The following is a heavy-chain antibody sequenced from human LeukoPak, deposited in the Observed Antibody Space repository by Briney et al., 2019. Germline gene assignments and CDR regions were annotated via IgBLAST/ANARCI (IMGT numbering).Heavy chain of an antibody. J-gene: IGHJ4*02. V-gene: IGHV3-30*04. Sequence: LRLSCAASGFTFSSYAMHWVRQAPGKGLEWVAVISYDGSNKYYADSVKGRFTISRDKSKNTLYLQMNSLRAEDTAVYYCARGGTRYYYDSSGIPQGDYWGQGTLVTVSS. D-gene: IGHD3-22*01. CDR3: ARGGTRYYYDSSGIPQGDY. CDR1: GFTFSSYA. CDR2: ISYDGSNK.